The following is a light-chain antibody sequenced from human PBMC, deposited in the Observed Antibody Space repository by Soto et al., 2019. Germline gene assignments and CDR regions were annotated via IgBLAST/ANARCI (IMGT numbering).Light chain of an antibody. CDR2: GAS. V-gene: IGKV3-15*01. CDR1: QSVSSN. CDR3: QQYHNWPPYT. J-gene: IGKJ2*01. Sequence: EIVMTQSPATLSVSPGERATLSCRASQSVSSNLAWYQQKPGQAPRLLIYGASTRATGIPARFSGSGSVTELTLTISSLQSEDFVVYYCQQYHNWPPYTFGQGTKLEIK.